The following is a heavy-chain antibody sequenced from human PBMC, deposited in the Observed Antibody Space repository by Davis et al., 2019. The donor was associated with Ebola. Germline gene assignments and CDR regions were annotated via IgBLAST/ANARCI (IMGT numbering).Heavy chain of an antibody. CDR1: GFTLSNYA. V-gene: IGHV3-21*01. D-gene: IGHD6-6*01. CDR3: AIADYSSSSFDY. J-gene: IGHJ4*02. CDR2: ISSSSSYI. Sequence: PGGSLRLSCAASGFTLSNYAMNWVRQAPGKGLEWVSFISSSSSYIFYADSVKGRFTISRDNAKNSLYLQMNSLRAEDTAVYYCAIADYSSSSFDYWGQGTLVTVSS.